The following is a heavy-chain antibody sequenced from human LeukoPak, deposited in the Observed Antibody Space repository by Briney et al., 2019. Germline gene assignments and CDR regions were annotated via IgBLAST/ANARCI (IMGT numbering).Heavy chain of an antibody. CDR3: ARVGGLGAFDI. V-gene: IGHV3-30*04. D-gene: IGHD3-16*01. CDR1: GFTFSSYA. J-gene: IGHJ3*02. CDR2: ISYDGSNK. Sequence: GGYLRRSCAAYGFTFSSYAMHWVRQAPGQGLEWVAVISYDGSNKYYADSVKGRFTISRDNSKNTLYLQMNSLRAEDTAVYYCARVGGLGAFDIWGQGTMVTVSS.